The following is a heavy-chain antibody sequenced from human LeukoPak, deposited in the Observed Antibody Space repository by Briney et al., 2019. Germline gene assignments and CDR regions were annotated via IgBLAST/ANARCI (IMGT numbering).Heavy chain of an antibody. D-gene: IGHD3-22*01. CDR2: IYYSGST. Sequence: SETLSPTCTVSGGSISSSSYYWGWIRQPPGKGLEWIGSIYYSGSTYYNPSLKSRVTISVDTSKNQFSLKLSSVTAADTAVYYCARVRDYDSSSFDYWGQGTLVTVSS. V-gene: IGHV4-39*07. J-gene: IGHJ4*02. CDR1: GGSISSSSYY. CDR3: ARVRDYDSSSFDY.